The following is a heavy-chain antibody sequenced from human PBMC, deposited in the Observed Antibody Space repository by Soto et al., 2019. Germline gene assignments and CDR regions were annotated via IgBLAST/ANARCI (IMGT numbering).Heavy chain of an antibody. CDR3: AKANYGSGGPGP. J-gene: IGHJ5*02. CDR2: ISSNSGTI. Sequence: GGSLRLSCAASGFTFSRYSMNWVRQAPGKGLEWVSYISSNSGTIYYTDSVRGRFTISRDNAKNSLYLQMNSLRDEDTAVYYCAKANYGSGGPGPWGQGTLVTVSS. V-gene: IGHV3-48*02. D-gene: IGHD3-10*01. CDR1: GFTFSRYS.